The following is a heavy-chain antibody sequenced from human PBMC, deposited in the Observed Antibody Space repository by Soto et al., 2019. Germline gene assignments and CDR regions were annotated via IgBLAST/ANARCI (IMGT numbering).Heavy chain of an antibody. CDR2: IYHSGST. J-gene: IGHJ5*02. Sequence: PSETLSLTCAVSGGSISSSNWWSWVRQPPGKGLEWIGEIYHSGSTNYNPSLKSRVTISVDTSKNQFSLKLSSVTAADTAVYYCARRGITIFGVVMDWFDPWGQGTLVTV. CDR1: GGSISSSNW. D-gene: IGHD3-3*01. V-gene: IGHV4-4*02. CDR3: ARRGITIFGVVMDWFDP.